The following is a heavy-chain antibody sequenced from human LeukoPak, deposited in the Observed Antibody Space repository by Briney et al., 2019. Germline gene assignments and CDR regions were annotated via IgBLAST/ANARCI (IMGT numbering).Heavy chain of an antibody. CDR2: INEDGSEK. D-gene: IGHD3-16*01. CDR1: GFSCSSYW. V-gene: IGHV3-7*01. CDR3: ARHLHTYAFDY. J-gene: IGHJ4*02. Sequence: PGGSLRLSCSASGFSCSSYWMSWVRQAPGKGLEWVAHINEDGSEKYYVDSVKGRFTTSRDNAKNALYLQMNSLRVEDTAVYYCARHLHTYAFDYWGQGTLVTVSS.